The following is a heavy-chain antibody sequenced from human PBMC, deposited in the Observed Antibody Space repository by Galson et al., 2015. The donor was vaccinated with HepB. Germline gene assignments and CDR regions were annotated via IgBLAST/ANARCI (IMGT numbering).Heavy chain of an antibody. V-gene: IGHV3-48*01. J-gene: IGHJ2*01. D-gene: IGHD3-3*02. CDR1: GFTFSSYS. CDR3: AGRPGIYWYFDL. Sequence: SLRLSCAASGFTFSSYSMNWVRQAPGKGLEWVSYISSSSSTIYYADSVKGRFTISRDNAKNSLYLQMNSLRAEDTAVYYCAGRPGIYWYFDLWGRGTLVTVSS. CDR2: ISSSSSTI.